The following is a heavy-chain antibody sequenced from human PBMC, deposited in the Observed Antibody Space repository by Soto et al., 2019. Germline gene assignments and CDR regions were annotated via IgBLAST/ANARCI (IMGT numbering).Heavy chain of an antibody. CDR2: IYYSGST. J-gene: IGHJ4*02. D-gene: IGHD3-10*01. V-gene: IGHV4-30-4*01. CDR3: ARVGGFGATTIDY. CDR1: GGSSSIGTDY. Sequence: SETLSLTCDASGGSSSIGTDYWSWIRQPPGKGLEWIGYIYYSGSTYYNPSLKSRVTISVDTSKNQFSLKLSSVTAADTAVYYCARVGGFGATTIDYWGQGTLVTVSS.